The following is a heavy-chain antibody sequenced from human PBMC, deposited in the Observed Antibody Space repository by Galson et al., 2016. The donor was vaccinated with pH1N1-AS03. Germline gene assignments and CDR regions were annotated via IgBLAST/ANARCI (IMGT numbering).Heavy chain of an antibody. D-gene: IGHD5-12*01. Sequence: ETLSLTCSVSGGSITTDYWNWIRQPPGKGLEWIGYVSHDGNTNYNPSLYSRVTMSVDTSKNQFSLKLNSVSAADTAVYYCARMRVVAASDTSGYYYFDFWGRGALVTVSS. CDR3: ARMRVVAASDTSGYYYFDF. CDR1: GGSITTDY. J-gene: IGHJ4*02. V-gene: IGHV4-59*08. CDR2: VSHDGNT.